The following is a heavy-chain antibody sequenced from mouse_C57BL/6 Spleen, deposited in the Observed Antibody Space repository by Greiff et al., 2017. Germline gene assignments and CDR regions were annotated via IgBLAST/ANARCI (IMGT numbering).Heavy chain of an antibody. CDR1: GYSFTGYY. Sequence: EVQGVESGPELVKPGASVKISCKASGYSFTGYYMNWVKQSPEKSLEWIGEINPSTGGTTYNQKFKAKATLTVDKSSSTAYMQLKSLTSEDSAVYYCARVGLTGSFAYWGQGTLVTVSA. CDR2: INPSTGGT. CDR3: ARVGLTGSFAY. V-gene: IGHV1-42*01. D-gene: IGHD4-1*01. J-gene: IGHJ3*01.